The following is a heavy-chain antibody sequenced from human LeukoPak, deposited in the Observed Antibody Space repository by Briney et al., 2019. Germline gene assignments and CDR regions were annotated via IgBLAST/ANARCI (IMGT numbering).Heavy chain of an antibody. V-gene: IGHV3-33*01. D-gene: IGHD5-18*01. J-gene: IGHJ4*02. CDR2: IWYDGSIK. CDR1: GFTFSSYG. Sequence: QAGGSLRLSCAASGFTFSSYGMHWVRQAPGKGLEWVAVIWYDGSIKYYADSVKGRFTISRDNSKNTLYLQMNSLRAEDTAVYYCARAVSTWIPLNPCVYWGQGTLVTVSS. CDR3: ARAVSTWIPLNPCVY.